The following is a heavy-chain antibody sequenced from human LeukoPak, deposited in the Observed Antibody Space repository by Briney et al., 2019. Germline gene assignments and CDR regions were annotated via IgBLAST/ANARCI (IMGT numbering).Heavy chain of an antibody. CDR1: GGSISSYC. CDR2: IYYSGST. CDR3: ARYVVVTAYFGY. Sequence: PSETLSLTCTVSGGSISSYCWSWIRQPPGKGLEWIGYIYYSGSTNYNPSLKSRVTISVDTSKNQFSLKLSSVTAADTAVYYCARYVVVTAYFGYWGQGTLVTVSS. D-gene: IGHD2-21*02. V-gene: IGHV4-59*01. J-gene: IGHJ4*02.